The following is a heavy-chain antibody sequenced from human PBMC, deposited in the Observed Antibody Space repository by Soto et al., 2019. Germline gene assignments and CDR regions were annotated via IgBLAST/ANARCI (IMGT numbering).Heavy chain of an antibody. CDR3: ARGDQNFDY. CDR1: GGSISSYY. CDR2: IYYSGST. J-gene: IGHJ4*02. Sequence: LSLTCTVSGGSISSYYWTWIRQPPGKGLEWIGYIYYSGSTNYNPSLKSRVTISVDTSKNQFPLKLSSVTAADTAVYYCARGDQNFDYWGQGTLVTVSS. V-gene: IGHV4-59*01.